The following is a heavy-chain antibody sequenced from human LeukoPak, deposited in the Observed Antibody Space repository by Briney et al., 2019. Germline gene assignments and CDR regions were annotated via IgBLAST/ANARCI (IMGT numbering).Heavy chain of an antibody. CDR3: AKDRTYSGYDDYFDY. V-gene: IGHV3-23*01. J-gene: IGHJ4*02. CDR2: ISGSGGST. D-gene: IGHD5-12*01. Sequence: PGGSLRLSCAASGFTFSSYAMSWVRQAPGKGPEWVSAISGSGGSTYYADSVKGRFTISRDNSKNTLYLQMNSLRAEDTAVYYCAKDRTYSGYDDYFDYWGQGTLVTVSS. CDR1: GFTFSSYA.